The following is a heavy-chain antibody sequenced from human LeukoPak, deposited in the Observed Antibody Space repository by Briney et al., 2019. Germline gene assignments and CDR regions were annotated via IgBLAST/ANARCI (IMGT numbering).Heavy chain of an antibody. CDR1: GGSMYNYY. CDR2: IYTSEST. V-gene: IGHV4-4*07. D-gene: IGHD3-16*01. CDR3: ARARAAANTYADY. Sequence: PSETLSLTCTVSGGSMYNYYWTWIRQSAGKGLEWIGRIYTSESTYYNPSLKSRVTMSIDTSKNQFSLKLSSLTAANTAIYYCARARAAANTYADYWGQGTPVTVSS. J-gene: IGHJ4*02.